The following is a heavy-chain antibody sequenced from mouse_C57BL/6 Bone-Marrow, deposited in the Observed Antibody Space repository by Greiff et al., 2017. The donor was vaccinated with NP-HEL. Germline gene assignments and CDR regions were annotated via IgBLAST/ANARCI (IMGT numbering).Heavy chain of an antibody. CDR1: GYTFTSYW. CDR2: IHPSASDT. V-gene: IGHV1-74*01. D-gene: IGHD2-2*01. Sequence: VQLQQPGAELVKPGASVKVSCKASGYTFTSYWMHWVKQRPGQGLEWIGRIHPSASDTNYNQKFKGKATLTVDKSSSTAYMQLSSLTSEDSAVYYCAIWGGGYPIGDYWGQGTSVTVSS. CDR3: AIWGGGYPIGDY. J-gene: IGHJ4*01.